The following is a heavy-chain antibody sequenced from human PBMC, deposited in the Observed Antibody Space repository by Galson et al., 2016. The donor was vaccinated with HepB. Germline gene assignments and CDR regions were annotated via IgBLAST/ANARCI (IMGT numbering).Heavy chain of an antibody. V-gene: IGHV4-59*08. Sequence: SETLSLTCTVSGDSIRSYYWSWIRQPPGKGLEWIVNIYYSGSTNTNYNPSLKSRVTTSVDTSKNQFSLKLSSVTAADTAVYYCARQGLGGYPYFFDYWGQGILVTVSS. CDR2: IYYSGST. CDR1: GDSIRSYY. CDR3: ARQGLGGYPYFFDY. J-gene: IGHJ4*02. D-gene: IGHD5-12*01.